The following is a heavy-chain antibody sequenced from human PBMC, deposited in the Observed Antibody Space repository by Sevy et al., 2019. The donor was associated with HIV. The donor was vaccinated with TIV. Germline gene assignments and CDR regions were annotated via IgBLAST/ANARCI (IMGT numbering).Heavy chain of an antibody. J-gene: IGHJ6*02. CDR2: ISYDGSNK. Sequence: GGSLRLSCAASVFTFSSYAMHWVRQAPGKGLEWVAVISYDGSNKYYADSVKGRFTISRDNSKNTLYLQMNSLRAEDTAVYYCASGLVVPAARYYYYGMDVWGQGTTVTVSS. V-gene: IGHV3-30*04. CDR1: VFTFSSYA. CDR3: ASGLVVPAARYYYYGMDV. D-gene: IGHD2-2*01.